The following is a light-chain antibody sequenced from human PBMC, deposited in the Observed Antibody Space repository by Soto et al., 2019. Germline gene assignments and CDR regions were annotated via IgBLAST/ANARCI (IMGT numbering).Light chain of an antibody. V-gene: IGKV3-20*01. J-gene: IGKJ1*01. CDR1: QSVSSNY. Sequence: DIVLTQSPGTLSLSPGERATLSCRSSQSVSSNYLAWYQQKPDQAPRLVIYDVSGRATGIPDRFSGSGSGPGFALTISRREPEDSAVYYCQQYGISPTFGQGTKVELQ. CDR2: DVS. CDR3: QQYGISPT.